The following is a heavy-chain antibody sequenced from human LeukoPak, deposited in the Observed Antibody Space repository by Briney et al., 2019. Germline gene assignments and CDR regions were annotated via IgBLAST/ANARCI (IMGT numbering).Heavy chain of an antibody. CDR2: INPSGGST. J-gene: IGHJ4*02. D-gene: IGHD2-8*01. CDR3: ARVVRPRYYFDY. Sequence: ASVKVSCKASGYTFTSYYMHWVRQAPGQGLEWMGIINPSGGSTSYAQKFQGRVTITADKSTSTAYMELSSLRSEDTAVYYCARVVRPRYYFDYWGQGTLVTVSS. CDR1: GYTFTSYY. V-gene: IGHV1-46*01.